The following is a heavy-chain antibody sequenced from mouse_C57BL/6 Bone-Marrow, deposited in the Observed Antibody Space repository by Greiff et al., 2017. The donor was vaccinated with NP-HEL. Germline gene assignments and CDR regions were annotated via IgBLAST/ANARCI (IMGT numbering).Heavy chain of an antibody. CDR2: IDPETGGT. V-gene: IGHV1-15*01. Sequence: QVQLQQSGAELVRPGASVTLSCKASGYTFTDYEMHWVKQTPVHGLEWIGAIDPETGGTAYNQKFKGKAILTADKSSSTAYMELRSLTSEDSAVYYCTRAPRQLRLYYFDYWGQGTTLTVSS. CDR3: TRAPRQLRLYYFDY. CDR1: GYTFTDYE. D-gene: IGHD3-2*02. J-gene: IGHJ2*01.